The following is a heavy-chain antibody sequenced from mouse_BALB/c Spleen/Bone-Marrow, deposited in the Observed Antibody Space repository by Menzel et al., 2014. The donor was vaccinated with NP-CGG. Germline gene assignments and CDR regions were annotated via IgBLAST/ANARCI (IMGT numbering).Heavy chain of an antibody. J-gene: IGHJ1*01. V-gene: IGHV1-18*01. Sequence: VQLKESGPELVKPGASMKISCKASGYSFTGYTMNWVKQSHGKNLEWIGLINPYNGGTTYNQKFKGKATLTVDKSSSTAYMELLSLTSEDSAVYYCASYFGSSCYFDVWGAGTTVTDSS. CDR3: ASYFGSSCYFDV. CDR2: INPYNGGT. D-gene: IGHD1-1*01. CDR1: GYSFTGYT.